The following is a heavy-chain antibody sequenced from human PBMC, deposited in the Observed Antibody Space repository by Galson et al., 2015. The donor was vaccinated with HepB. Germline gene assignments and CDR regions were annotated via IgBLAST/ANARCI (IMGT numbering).Heavy chain of an antibody. CDR3: ARAHRFPGSGWYQAFDY. Sequence: SVKVSCKASGYTFTGYYMHWVRQAPGQGLEWMGWINPNSGGTNYAQKFQGRVTMTRDTSISTAYMELSRLRSDDTAVYYCARAHRFPGSGWYQAFDYWGQGTLVTVSS. V-gene: IGHV1-2*02. CDR2: INPNSGGT. J-gene: IGHJ4*02. CDR1: GYTFTGYY. D-gene: IGHD6-19*01.